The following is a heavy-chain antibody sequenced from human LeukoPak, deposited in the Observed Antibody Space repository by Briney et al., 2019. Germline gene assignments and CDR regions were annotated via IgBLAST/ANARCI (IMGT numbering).Heavy chain of an antibody. CDR2: IYPDDSDS. D-gene: IGHD2-15*01. V-gene: IGHV5-51*01. CDR1: GYRFTTYW. Sequence: GESLKISCETSGYRFTTYWIGWVRPMPGTGLEWVGAIYPDDSDSRYSPSFQGQVVISADRSLRPAYLQWNSLKTSDTAMYFCARHGLEGCRGGRCYTSFYYYGMDVWGQGTTVTVSS. J-gene: IGHJ6*02. CDR3: ARHGLEGCRGGRCYTSFYYYGMDV.